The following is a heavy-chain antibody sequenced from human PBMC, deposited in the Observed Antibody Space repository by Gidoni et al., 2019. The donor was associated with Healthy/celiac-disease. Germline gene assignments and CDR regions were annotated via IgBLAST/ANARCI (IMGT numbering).Heavy chain of an antibody. CDR2: INHSGST. CDR3: ARSQSGYSSGWYLGY. D-gene: IGHD6-19*01. V-gene: IGHV4-34*01. J-gene: IGHJ4*02. Sequence: QVQLQQWGAGLLKPSETLSLTCAVYGGSFSGYYWSWIRQPPGKGLEWIGEINHSGSTNYNPSLKSRVTISVDTSKNQFSLKLSSVTAADTAVYYCARSQSGYSSGWYLGYWGQGTLVTVSS. CDR1: GGSFSGYY.